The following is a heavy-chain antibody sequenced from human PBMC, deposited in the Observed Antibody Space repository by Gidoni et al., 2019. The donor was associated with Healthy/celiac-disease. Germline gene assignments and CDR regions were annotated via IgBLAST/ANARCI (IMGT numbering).Heavy chain of an antibody. D-gene: IGHD2-15*01. CDR3: AKEDCSGGSCYHKASFDY. CDR2: ISGSGGRT. Sequence: EVQLLESGGGLVQPGGSLRLSCAASGFTFSSYAMSWVRQAPGKGLEWVSAISGSGGRTYYADSVKGRFTISRDNSKNTLYLQMNSLRAEDTAVYYCAKEDCSGGSCYHKASFDYWGQGTLVTVSS. CDR1: GFTFSSYA. J-gene: IGHJ4*02. V-gene: IGHV3-23*01.